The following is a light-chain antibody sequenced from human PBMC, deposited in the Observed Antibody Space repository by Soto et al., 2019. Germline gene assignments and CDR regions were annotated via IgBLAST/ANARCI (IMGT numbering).Light chain of an antibody. CDR1: SSNIGSNY. V-gene: IGLV1-47*01. J-gene: IGLJ2*01. CDR2: RNN. CDR3: AAWDDSLSGL. Sequence: QSVLTQPPSASGTPGQRVTISCSGSSSNIGSNYVYWYQQLPGTAPKLLIYRNNQRPSGVPDRFSGSKSGTSASLAISGVRSEDEADYYCAAWDDSLSGLFGGGTKVTVL.